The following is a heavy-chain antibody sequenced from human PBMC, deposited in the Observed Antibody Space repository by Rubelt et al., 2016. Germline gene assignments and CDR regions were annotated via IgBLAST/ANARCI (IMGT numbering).Heavy chain of an antibody. CDR1: GDSISSHH. Sequence: QVHLRESGPGLVKPSETLSLTCTVSGDSISSHHWSWLRQPPGKGLEWIGYIYSSGSTNYNPSLTSRVTMSVDTSKDQFSLKLSSVTAADTAVYYCARNAYTDGPFDYWGLGTLVTVSS. CDR3: ARNAYTDGPFDY. J-gene: IGHJ4*02. CDR2: IYSSGST. V-gene: IGHV4-59*11. D-gene: IGHD5-18*01.